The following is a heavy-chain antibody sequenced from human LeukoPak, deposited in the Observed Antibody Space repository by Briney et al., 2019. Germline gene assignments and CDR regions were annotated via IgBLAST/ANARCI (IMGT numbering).Heavy chain of an antibody. CDR2: INHSGST. J-gene: IGHJ4*02. Sequence: SETLSPTCAVYGGSFSGYYWSWIRQPPGKGLEWIGEINHSGSTNYNPSLKSRVTISVDTSKNQFSLKLSSVTAADTAVYYCARGLYSSSSGRARTKYYFDYWGQGTLVTVSS. V-gene: IGHV4-34*01. CDR1: GGSFSGYY. CDR3: ARGLYSSSSGRARTKYYFDY. D-gene: IGHD6-6*01.